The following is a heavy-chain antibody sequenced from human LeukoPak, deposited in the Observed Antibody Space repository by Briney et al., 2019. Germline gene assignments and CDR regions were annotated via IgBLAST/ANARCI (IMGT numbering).Heavy chain of an antibody. D-gene: IGHD3-22*01. CDR3: ARETMIVGIDY. J-gene: IGHJ4*02. Sequence: SETLSLTCAVSGYSISSGYYWGWIRQPPGKGLEWIGYIYYSGSTNYNPSLKSPVTISVDTSKNQFSLKLSSVTAADTAVYYCARETMIVGIDYWGQGTLVTVSS. CDR2: IYYSGST. V-gene: IGHV4-38-2*02. CDR1: GYSISSGYY.